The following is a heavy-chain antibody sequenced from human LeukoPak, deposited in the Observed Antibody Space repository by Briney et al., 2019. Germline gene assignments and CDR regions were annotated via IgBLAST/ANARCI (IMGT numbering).Heavy chain of an antibody. V-gene: IGHV6-1*01. Sequence: SQTLSLTCGISGDSVSSNSAAWNWIRQSPSRGLEWLRRTYYRSKWYNDYAVTVKSRITINPDTSKNQFSLQLNSVTPDDTAVYYCARAQGVSGMNWFDPWSQGTLVAVSS. CDR2: TYYRSKWYN. CDR3: ARAQGVSGMNWFDP. D-gene: IGHD2-8*01. CDR1: GDSVSSNSAA. J-gene: IGHJ5*02.